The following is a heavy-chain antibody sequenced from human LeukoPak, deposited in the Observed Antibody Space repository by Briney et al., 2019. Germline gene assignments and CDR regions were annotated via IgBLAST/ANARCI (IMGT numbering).Heavy chain of an antibody. CDR1: GGSFSHYY. D-gene: IGHD6-25*01. CDR2: IHPSGST. J-gene: IGHJ4*02. CDR3: SRGSDESKTGDY. V-gene: IGHV4-34*01. Sequence: SETLSLTCAIYGGSFSHYYWSWIRQPPGKGLEWVGEIHPSGSTSFNPSLESLVSISKDTSQNQFSLKLTSVTAADTAVYYCSRGSDESKTGDYWGQGTLVTVSS.